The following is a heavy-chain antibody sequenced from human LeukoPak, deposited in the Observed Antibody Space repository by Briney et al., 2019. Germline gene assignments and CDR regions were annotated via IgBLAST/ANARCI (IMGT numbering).Heavy chain of an antibody. CDR1: GFTVSSNY. Sequence: GGSLRLSCAASGFTVSSNYMSWVRQAPGKGLEWVSVIYSGGSTYYADSVKGRFTISRDNSKNTLYLQMNSLRAEDTAVYYCAKDDYYDSSGYGFFDYWGQGTLVTVSS. D-gene: IGHD3-22*01. CDR3: AKDDYYDSSGYGFFDY. CDR2: IYSGGST. V-gene: IGHV3-53*01. J-gene: IGHJ4*02.